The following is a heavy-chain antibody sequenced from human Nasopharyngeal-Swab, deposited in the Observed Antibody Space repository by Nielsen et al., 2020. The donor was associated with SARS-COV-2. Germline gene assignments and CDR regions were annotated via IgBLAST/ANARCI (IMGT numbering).Heavy chain of an antibody. D-gene: IGHD6-25*01. CDR1: GFTFSSYV. CDR3: VKDQAAIYYMDV. V-gene: IGHV3-23*01. Sequence: GGSLRLSCAASGFTFSSYVISWVRQASGKGPEWVSGISGSGVSSNYADSVKGRFTISRDNSKNTLYLQMNSLRGEDTAVYYCVKDQAAIYYMDVWGKGTTVTVSS. CDR2: ISGSGVSS. J-gene: IGHJ6*03.